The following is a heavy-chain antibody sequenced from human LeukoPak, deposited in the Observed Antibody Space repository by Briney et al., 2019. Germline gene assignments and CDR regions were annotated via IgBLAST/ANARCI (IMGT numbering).Heavy chain of an antibody. CDR1: GGSISSYY. J-gene: IGHJ4*02. Sequence: SSETLSLTCTVSGGSISSYYWSWIRQPPGKGLEWIGYIYYSGSTNYNPSLKSRVTISVDTSKNQFSLKLSSVTAADTAVYYCARDSYESGGYWGQGTLVTVSS. D-gene: IGHD5-12*01. CDR3: ARDSYESGGY. CDR2: IYYSGST. V-gene: IGHV4-59*12.